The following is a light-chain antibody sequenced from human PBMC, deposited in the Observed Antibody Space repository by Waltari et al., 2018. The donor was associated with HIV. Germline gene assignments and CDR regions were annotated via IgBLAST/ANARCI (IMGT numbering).Light chain of an antibody. CDR3: MQVTQFPHT. Sequence: DIVMTQTPLSSPVSLGQPASLPCSSSQSLVHADGRTYLSWLQQRPGQPPRLLIYRTSNRFSGVPDRFSGSGAGTDFTLRISRVEPEDFGIYYCMQVTQFPHTFGQGTKLEIK. V-gene: IGKV2-24*01. CDR1: QSLVHADGRTY. CDR2: RTS. J-gene: IGKJ2*01.